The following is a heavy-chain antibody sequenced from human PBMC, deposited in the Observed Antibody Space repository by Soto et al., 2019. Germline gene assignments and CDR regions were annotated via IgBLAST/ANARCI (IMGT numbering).Heavy chain of an antibody. CDR1: GYTFTGYG. CDR2: ISAYNGNT. CDR3: ARAWGEGGWSGWDFDY. V-gene: IGHV1-18*01. Sequence: QVQLVQSGAEVKKPGASVKVSCKASGYTFTGYGISWVRQAPGQGLEWMGWISAYNGNTNSAQKLQGRVTMTTDTSTSTAYMELRSLRSDDTAVYYCARAWGEGGWSGWDFDYWGQGTLVTVSS. J-gene: IGHJ4*02. D-gene: IGHD6-19*01.